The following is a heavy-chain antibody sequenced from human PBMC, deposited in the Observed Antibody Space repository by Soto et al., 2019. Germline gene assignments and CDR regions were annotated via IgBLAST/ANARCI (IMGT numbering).Heavy chain of an antibody. Sequence: QVHLVQSGAEVKKSGSSVRASCTASGGTFSNDAISWVRLAPGQGLEWLGRIIPFFGTPDYSQSFQGRLTITADESTGTAYMDLRSLRSDDTAVYYCAREVVTETTLGYFDYWGQGTLVTVSS. D-gene: IGHD2-21*02. CDR1: GGTFSNDA. J-gene: IGHJ4*02. CDR2: IIPFFGTP. V-gene: IGHV1-69*01. CDR3: AREVVTETTLGYFDY.